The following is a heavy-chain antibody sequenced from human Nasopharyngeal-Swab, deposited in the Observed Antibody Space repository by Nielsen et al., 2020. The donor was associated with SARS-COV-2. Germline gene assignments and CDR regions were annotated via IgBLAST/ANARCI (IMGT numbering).Heavy chain of an antibody. CDR1: GGTFSSYA. CDR2: IIPIFGTA. Sequence: SVKISCKASGGTFSSYAISWVRQAPGQGLEWMGGIIPIFGTANYAQKFQGRVTITADKSTSTAYMELSSLRSEDTAVYYCARVATFGPFDYWGQGTLVTVSS. V-gene: IGHV1-69*06. J-gene: IGHJ4*02. D-gene: IGHD2/OR15-2a*01. CDR3: ARVATFGPFDY.